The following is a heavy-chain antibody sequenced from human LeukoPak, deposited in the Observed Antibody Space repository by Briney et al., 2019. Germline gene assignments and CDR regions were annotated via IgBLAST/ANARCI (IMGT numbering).Heavy chain of an antibody. CDR2: ISWNSGSI. CDR3: AAMRIAGAKGVDY. CDR1: GFTFDDYA. Sequence: PGGSLRLSCAASGFTFDDYAMHWVRQAPGKGLEWVSGISWNSGSIGYADSVKGRFTISRDNAKNSLYLQMNSLRAEDMALYYCAAMRIAGAKGVDYWGQGTLVTVSS. V-gene: IGHV3-9*03. D-gene: IGHD1-26*01. J-gene: IGHJ4*02.